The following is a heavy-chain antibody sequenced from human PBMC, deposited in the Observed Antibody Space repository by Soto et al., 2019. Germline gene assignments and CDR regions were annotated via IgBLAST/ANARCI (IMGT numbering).Heavy chain of an antibody. Sequence: GESLKISCRASGYSFNYFWIAWVRQMPGKGLELMGMIYPADSETRYNPSFQDQVSISADRSTSTAYLQWSSLKASDTAVYYCARSTGHRNYFDPWGQGTQVTVSS. CDR3: ARSTGHRNYFDP. CDR1: GYSFNYFW. J-gene: IGHJ5*02. CDR2: IYPADSET. V-gene: IGHV5-51*01.